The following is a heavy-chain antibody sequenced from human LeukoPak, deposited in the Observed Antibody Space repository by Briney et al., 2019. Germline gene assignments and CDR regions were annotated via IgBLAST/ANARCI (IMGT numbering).Heavy chain of an antibody. CDR2: IYYSGST. V-gene: IGHV4-59*01. CDR3: ARGSSIAALTYLDY. CDR1: GGSISSYY. J-gene: IGHJ4*02. D-gene: IGHD6-6*01. Sequence: SETLSLTCTVSGGSISSYYWSWIRQPPGKGLEWIGYIYYSGSTNYNPSLKSRVTISVDTSKNQFSLELSSVTAADTAVYYCARGSSIAALTYLDYWGQGTLVTVSS.